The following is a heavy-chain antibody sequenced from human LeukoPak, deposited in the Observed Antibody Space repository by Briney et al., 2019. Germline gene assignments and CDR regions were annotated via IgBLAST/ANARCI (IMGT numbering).Heavy chain of an antibody. CDR1: GGTFSSYA. V-gene: IGHV1-69*13. CDR3: ARGRQWLVRGYFDY. D-gene: IGHD6-19*01. Sequence: ASVKVSCKASGGTFSSYAISWVRLAPGQGLEWMGGIIPIFGTANYAQKFQGRVTITADESTSTAYMELSSLRSEDTAVYYCARGRQWLVRGYFDYWGQGTLVTVSS. J-gene: IGHJ4*02. CDR2: IIPIFGTA.